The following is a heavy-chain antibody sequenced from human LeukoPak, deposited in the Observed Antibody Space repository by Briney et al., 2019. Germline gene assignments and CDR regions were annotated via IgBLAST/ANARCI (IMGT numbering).Heavy chain of an antibody. CDR1: GFTFCNYW. J-gene: IGHJ4*02. V-gene: IGHV3-7*02. D-gene: IGHD4-23*01. CDR2: IKLDGSEK. Sequence: GSPKPPCAGTGFTFCNYWVTLVRQAPGKGLEWGANIKLDGSEKYYVDSVKGRFTISRDNAKNSVFLQMNSLRAEDTAVYYCARSHDYGGHCFFDYWGQGTLVTVSS. CDR3: ARSHDYGGHCFFDY.